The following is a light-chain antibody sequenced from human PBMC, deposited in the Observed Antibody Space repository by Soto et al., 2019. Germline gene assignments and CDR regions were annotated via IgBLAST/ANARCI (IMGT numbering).Light chain of an antibody. CDR3: QQYDNLPPSLT. V-gene: IGKV1-33*01. Sequence: DIPMTQSPSSLSASVGDRVTITCQASQDISNYLNWYQQKPGKAPKLLIYDASNLETGVPSRFSGSGSGTEFTFTISSLQPEDIATYYCQQYDNLPPSLTFGGGTKVEIK. CDR2: DAS. CDR1: QDISNY. J-gene: IGKJ4*01.